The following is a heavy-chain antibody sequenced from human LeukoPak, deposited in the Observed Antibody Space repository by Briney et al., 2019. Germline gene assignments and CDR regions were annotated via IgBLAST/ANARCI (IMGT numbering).Heavy chain of an antibody. CDR3: AKDPYSYGSYFDY. J-gene: IGHJ4*02. CDR1: GFTFSGCG. CDR2: IWYDGRDK. Sequence: GGSLRLSCAASGFTFSGCGMHWVRQAPGKGLEWVVFIWYDGRDKYYADSVKGQFIISRDNSKNTLYLQMNSLRAEDTAVYYCAKDPYSYGSYFDYWGQGTLVTVSS. D-gene: IGHD5-18*01. V-gene: IGHV3-30*02.